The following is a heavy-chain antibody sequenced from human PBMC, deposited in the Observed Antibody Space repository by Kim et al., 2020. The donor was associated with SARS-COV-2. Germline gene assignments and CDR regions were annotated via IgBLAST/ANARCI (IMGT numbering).Heavy chain of an antibody. CDR3: ARGISGSYYVGYY. Sequence: YSQKFQGRVTITRDTSASTAYMELSSLRSEDTAVYYCARGISGSYYVGYYWGQGTLVTVSS. V-gene: IGHV1-3*01. J-gene: IGHJ4*02. D-gene: IGHD1-26*01.